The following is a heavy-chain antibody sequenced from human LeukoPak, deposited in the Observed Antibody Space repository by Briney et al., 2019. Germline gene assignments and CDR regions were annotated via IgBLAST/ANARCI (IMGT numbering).Heavy chain of an antibody. CDR3: AKDCGLWFGELTYFDY. CDR2: ISSSSSYI. D-gene: IGHD3-10*01. J-gene: IGHJ4*02. Sequence: GGSLRLSCAASGFTFSSYSMNWVRQAPGKGLEWVSSISSSSSYIYYADSVKGRFTISRDNSKNTLYLQMNSLRAEDTAVYYCAKDCGLWFGELTYFDYRGQGTLGSGSS. CDR1: GFTFSSYS. V-gene: IGHV3-21*01.